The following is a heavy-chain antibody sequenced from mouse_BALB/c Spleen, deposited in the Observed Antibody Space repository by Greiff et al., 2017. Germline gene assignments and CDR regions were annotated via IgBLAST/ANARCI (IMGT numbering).Heavy chain of an antibody. Sequence: VQLKESGPGLVKPSQSLSLTCTVTGYSITSDYAWNWIRQFPGNKLEWMGYISYSGSTSYNPSLKSRISITRDTSKNQFFLQLNSVTTEDTATYYCAREGNYVYWGQGTTLTVSS. J-gene: IGHJ2*01. CDR1: GYSITSDYA. CDR3: AREGNYVY. CDR2: ISYSGST. D-gene: IGHD2-1*01. V-gene: IGHV3-2*02.